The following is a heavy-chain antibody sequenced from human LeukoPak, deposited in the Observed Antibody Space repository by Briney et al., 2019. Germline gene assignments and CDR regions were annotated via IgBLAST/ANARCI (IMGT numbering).Heavy chain of an antibody. V-gene: IGHV4-4*07. Sequence: PSETLSLTCTVSGGSISSYYWSWIRQPAGKGLEWIGRIYTSGSTNYSPSLKSRVTMSVDTSKNQFSLKLSSVTAADTAVYYCAREGLELLWFGELYRRYYYYYMDVWGKGTTVTISS. CDR3: AREGLELLWFGELYRRYYYYYMDV. D-gene: IGHD3-10*01. CDR1: GGSISSYY. J-gene: IGHJ6*03. CDR2: IYTSGST.